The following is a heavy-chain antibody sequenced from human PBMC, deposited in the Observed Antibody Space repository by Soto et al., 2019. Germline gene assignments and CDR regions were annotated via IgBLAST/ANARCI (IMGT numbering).Heavy chain of an antibody. CDR1: GFTFDDYA. V-gene: IGHV3-9*01. J-gene: IGHJ3*02. CDR2: ISWNSGSI. CDR3: AKDIRGLWFGEADAFDI. Sequence: GGSLRLSCAASGFTFDDYAMHWVRQAPGKGLEWVSGISWNSGSIGYADSVKGRFTISRDNAKNSLYLQMNSLRAEDTALYYCAKDIRGLWFGEADAFDIWGQGTMVTVSS. D-gene: IGHD3-10*01.